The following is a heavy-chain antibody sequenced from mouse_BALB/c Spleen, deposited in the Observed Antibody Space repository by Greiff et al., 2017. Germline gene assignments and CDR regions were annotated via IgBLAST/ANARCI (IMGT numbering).Heavy chain of an antibody. CDR2: IDPANGNT. CDR3: ANYYRSLY. J-gene: IGHJ3*01. V-gene: IGHV14-3*02. D-gene: IGHD2-14*01. Sequence: EVKLMESGAELVKPGASVKLSCTASGFNIKDTYMHWVKQRPEQGLEWIGRIDPANGNTKYDPKFQGKATITADTSSNTAYLQLSSLTSEDTAVYYCANYYRSLYWGQGTLVTVSA. CDR1: GFNIKDTY.